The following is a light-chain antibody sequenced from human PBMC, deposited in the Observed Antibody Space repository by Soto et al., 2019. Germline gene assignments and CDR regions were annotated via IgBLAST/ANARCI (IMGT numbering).Light chain of an antibody. Sequence: QSALTQPASVSGSPGQSITISCTGTSSDVGGYNYVSWYQQQAGKAPKLIIHEVSNRPSEVSNRFSGSKAGNTASLTISGLQAEDEADYYCDSYTSSRAYVFVVGSMVTVL. CDR2: EVS. CDR1: SSDVGGYNY. J-gene: IGLJ1*01. V-gene: IGLV2-14*01. CDR3: DSYTSSRAYV.